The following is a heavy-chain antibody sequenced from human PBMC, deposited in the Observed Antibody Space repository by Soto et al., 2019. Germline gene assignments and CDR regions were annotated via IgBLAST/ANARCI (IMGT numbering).Heavy chain of an antibody. Sequence: GALRLSCADSGVTFSKAWMTWVRQAPGKGLEWVGRIKSRLLGGTTDSAAPVKGRFTISRDDSKNTLYLQMNSLKTEDTAVYYCTTDWGSGDHYIRAFDLWGQGTMVTVSS. CDR3: TTDWGSGDHYIRAFDL. J-gene: IGHJ3*01. D-gene: IGHD3-16*01. V-gene: IGHV3-15*01. CDR1: GVTFSKAW. CDR2: IKSRLLGGTT.